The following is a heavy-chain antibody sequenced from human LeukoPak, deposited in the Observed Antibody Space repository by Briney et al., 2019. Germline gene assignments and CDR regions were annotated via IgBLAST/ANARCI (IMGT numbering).Heavy chain of an antibody. CDR3: ARGRSNYYGMDV. Sequence: PSETLSLTCSVSDGSINSYYWNWIRRPPGKGLEWIGCIYHNGNTNYRPSLKSRVTMSVDTSENLFSLKVSSVTAADTAVYYCARGRSNYYGMDVWGQGTTVTVSS. V-gene: IGHV4-59*01. CDR1: DGSINSYY. D-gene: IGHD1-26*01. CDR2: IYHNGNT. J-gene: IGHJ6*02.